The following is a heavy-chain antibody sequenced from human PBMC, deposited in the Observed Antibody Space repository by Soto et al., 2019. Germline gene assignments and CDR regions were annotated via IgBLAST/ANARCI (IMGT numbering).Heavy chain of an antibody. CDR3: ARYRRGHFKDIHDY. CDR1: GFTFSSYG. J-gene: IGHJ4*02. Sequence: QVQLVESGGGVVQPGRSLSVSCAASGFTFSSYGMHWVRQAPGKGLEWVAVIWYDGSNKYYADSVKGRFTISRDNSKNTLYLQMNGLRAEDTAVYYCARYRRGHFKDIHDYWGQGTLVTVSS. CDR2: IWYDGSNK. D-gene: IGHD5-12*01. V-gene: IGHV3-33*01.